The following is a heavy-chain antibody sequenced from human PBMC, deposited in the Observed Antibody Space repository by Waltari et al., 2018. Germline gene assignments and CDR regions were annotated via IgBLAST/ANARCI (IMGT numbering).Heavy chain of an antibody. J-gene: IGHJ4*02. CDR1: GYSFTSYW. V-gene: IGHV5-51*01. CDR2: IYPGDADT. D-gene: IGHD3-3*01. Sequence: EVQLVQSGAEVKKPGESLKISCKGSGYSFTSYWIGWVRQMPGQGLEWLGIIYPGDADTRYSPSFQGKVTISADKSISTAYLQWSSLKASDTAMYYCARHSPYYDFWSGYPPTQYYFDYWGQGTLVTVSS. CDR3: ARHSPYYDFWSGYPPTQYYFDY.